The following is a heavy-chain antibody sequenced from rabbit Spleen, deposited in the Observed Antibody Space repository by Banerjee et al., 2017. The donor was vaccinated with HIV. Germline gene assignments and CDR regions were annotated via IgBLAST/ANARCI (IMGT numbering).Heavy chain of an antibody. CDR2: IDTSDGDT. J-gene: IGHJ4*01. CDR3: ARDLDGVIGWNFGW. CDR1: GFDFSSYG. V-gene: IGHV1S39*01. Sequence: QEQLMESGGGLVQPGGSLKLSCKAAGFDFSSYGVSWVRQAPGKGLEWIGYIDTSDGDTDYANWPKGRFTISKASSTTVTLQMTSLTAADTATYFCARDLDGVIGWNFGWWGPGTLVTVS. D-gene: IGHD1-1*01.